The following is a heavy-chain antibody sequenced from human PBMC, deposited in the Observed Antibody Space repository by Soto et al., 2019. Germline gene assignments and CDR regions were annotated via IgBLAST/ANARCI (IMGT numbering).Heavy chain of an antibody. CDR1: GNSFTNYY. D-gene: IGHD3-22*01. Sequence: APVKVSGKASGNSFTNYYMQWRRQSPGQGLQWMGIINPSGGRTTYTQKLQGKVTMTRDTSTSTFHMQLSSLTSEDTAVYYCAGLYHYGSMGYYDYWCQGTLVNVSS. J-gene: IGHJ4*02. V-gene: IGHV1-46*01. CDR2: INPSGGRT. CDR3: AGLYHYGSMGYYDY.